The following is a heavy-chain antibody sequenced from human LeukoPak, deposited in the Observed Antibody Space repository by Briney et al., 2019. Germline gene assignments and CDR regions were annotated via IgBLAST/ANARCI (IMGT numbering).Heavy chain of an antibody. CDR3: ARSGRGGAFDI. CDR1: GFTFDDYA. Sequence: PGGSLRLSCAASGFTFDDYAMHWVRQAPGKGLEWVSGISWNSGSIGYADSVKGRFTISGDNAKNTQYLQMNSLRADDTAVYYCARSGRGGAFDIWGQGTMVTVSS. D-gene: IGHD1-26*01. CDR2: ISWNSGSI. J-gene: IGHJ3*02. V-gene: IGHV3-9*01.